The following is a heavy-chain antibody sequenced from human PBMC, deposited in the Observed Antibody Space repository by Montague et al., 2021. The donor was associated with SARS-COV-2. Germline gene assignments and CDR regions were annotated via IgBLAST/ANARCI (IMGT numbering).Heavy chain of an antibody. Sequence: PALVKPTQTLTLTRVFSGFSLNTDGVGVAWIRRPPGKALEWLALIYWDGDQRYSPSLKTRVTITKDTSRNRVVLTMTNLDPVDTATYYCARRYDFYRAEAFDVWGQGTMVTVSS. CDR2: IYWDGDQ. V-gene: IGHV2-5*02. CDR3: ARRYDFYRAEAFDV. D-gene: IGHD3-3*01. CDR1: GFSLNTDGVG. J-gene: IGHJ3*01.